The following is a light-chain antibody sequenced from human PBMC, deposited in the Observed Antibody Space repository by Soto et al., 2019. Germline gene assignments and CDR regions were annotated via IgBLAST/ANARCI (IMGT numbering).Light chain of an antibody. CDR3: QQFHNWPWT. CDR1: QSVSSN. Sequence: EIVMTQSPATLSVSPGERATLSCRASQSVSSNLAWYQQKPGQAPRLLIYGASTRATGVPARFGGSGSGTEFTLTISSLLSEDFAVYYCQQFHNWPWTFGQGTKVDIK. CDR2: GAS. J-gene: IGKJ1*01. V-gene: IGKV3-15*01.